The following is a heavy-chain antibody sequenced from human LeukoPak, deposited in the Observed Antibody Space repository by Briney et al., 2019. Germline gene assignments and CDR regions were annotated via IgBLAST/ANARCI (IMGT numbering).Heavy chain of an antibody. D-gene: IGHD1-26*01. Sequence: GGSLRLSCTASGFTVSGNYMAWVRQSPGKGLEWVSVIYGGDSTFYADSVKGRFTISRDNSKNTVYLKMNSLGAEDTAVYYCARNRGDRAGATGGYWGQGTLVTVSS. CDR1: GFTVSGNY. V-gene: IGHV3-66*01. CDR2: IYGGDST. J-gene: IGHJ4*02. CDR3: ARNRGDRAGATGGY.